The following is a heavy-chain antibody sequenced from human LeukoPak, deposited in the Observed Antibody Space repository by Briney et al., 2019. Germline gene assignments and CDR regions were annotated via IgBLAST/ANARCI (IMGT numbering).Heavy chain of an antibody. J-gene: IGHJ6*02. D-gene: IGHD2-8*01. CDR3: VRDSNYYAMDV. CDR2: ISWNSGSI. Sequence: GGSLRLSCAASGFTFSSYAMHWVRQAPGKGLEWVSGISWNSGSIGYADSVKGRFTISRENGENSVHLQMNSLRAGDTAVYYCVRDSNYYAMDVWGQGTTVTVSS. CDR1: GFTFSSYA. V-gene: IGHV3-9*01.